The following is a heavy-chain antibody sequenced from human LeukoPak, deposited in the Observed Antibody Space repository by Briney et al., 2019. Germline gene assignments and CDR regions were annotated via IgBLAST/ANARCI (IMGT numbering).Heavy chain of an antibody. CDR3: ASRRDGYNFRGLDI. V-gene: IGHV3-74*01. D-gene: IGHD5-24*01. CDR2: INTDGSET. Sequence: GEPLRLFCAASGFTFCDSWRHWVRQPPGKGLVGVSRINTDGSETTYADSVNRRFTIFRDNAKSTLYLQMNSLRAEDTAVYYCASRRDGYNFRGLDIWGQGTKVTVPS. J-gene: IGHJ3*02. CDR1: GFTFCDSW.